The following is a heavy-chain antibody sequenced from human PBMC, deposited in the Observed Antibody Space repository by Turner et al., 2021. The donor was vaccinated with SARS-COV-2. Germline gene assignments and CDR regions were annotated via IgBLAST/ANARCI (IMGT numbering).Heavy chain of an antibody. J-gene: IGHJ4*02. CDR3: AKSGGMYCSGGNCYSSYFDY. Sequence: QVQLVESGGGVVQPGRSLRLSCAASGFTFSNYGEHWVRQAPGKGLEWVAVISYDGSNKYYADSVKGRFTISRDNSKNTLYLQMNSLRAEDTAVYYCAKSGGMYCSGGNCYSSYFDYWGQGTLVTVSS. D-gene: IGHD2-15*01. CDR1: GFTFSNYG. CDR2: ISYDGSNK. V-gene: IGHV3-30*18.